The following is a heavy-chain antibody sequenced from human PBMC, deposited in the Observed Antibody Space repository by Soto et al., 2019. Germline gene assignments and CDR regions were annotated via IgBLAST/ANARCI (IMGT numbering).Heavy chain of an antibody. Sequence: EVQLVESGGDLVQPGGSLSLSCAASGFTFSGHWMHWVRQVPGKGLEWVSRINTDGGSSAYADSVKGRFAISRDNAKNTRDLQMNGLRAEDTAVYYCAREAGYCSRTSCYRRAFDTWGQGTTVTVSS. CDR2: INTDGGSS. J-gene: IGHJ3*02. D-gene: IGHD2-2*01. CDR1: GFTFSGHW. V-gene: IGHV3-74*03. CDR3: AREAGYCSRTSCYRRAFDT.